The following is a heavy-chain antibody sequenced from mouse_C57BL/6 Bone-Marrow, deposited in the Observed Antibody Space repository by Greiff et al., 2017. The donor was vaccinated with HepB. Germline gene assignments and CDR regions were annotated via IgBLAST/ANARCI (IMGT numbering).Heavy chain of an antibody. CDR3: ARTSFAY. CDR1: GFSLTSYG. Sequence: VKLQESGPGLVQPSQSLSITCPVSGFSLTSYGVHWVRQSPGKGLEWLGVIWSGGSTDYNAAFISRLSISKDNSKSQVFFKMNSLQADDTAIYYCARTSFAYWGQGTLVTVSA. V-gene: IGHV2-2*01. CDR2: IWSGGST. J-gene: IGHJ3*01.